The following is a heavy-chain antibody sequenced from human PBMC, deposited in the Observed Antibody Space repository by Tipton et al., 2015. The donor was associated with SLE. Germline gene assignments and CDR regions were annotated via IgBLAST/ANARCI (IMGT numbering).Heavy chain of an antibody. CDR3: TRGRYYGSGNFDY. J-gene: IGHJ4*02. CDR2: MSFDGST. D-gene: IGHD3-10*01. CDR1: GINFRNSI. V-gene: IGHV3-30*03. Sequence: SLRLSCAASGINFRNSIMHWVRQAPGKGLEWVAGMSFDGSTYYVGSVQGRLTISRDESRNTLYLQMDSLKTEDTAVYYCTRGRYYGSGNFDYWGQGTLVTVSS.